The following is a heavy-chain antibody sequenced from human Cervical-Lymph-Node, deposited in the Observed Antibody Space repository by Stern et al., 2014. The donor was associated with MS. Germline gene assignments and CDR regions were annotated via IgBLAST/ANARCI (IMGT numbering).Heavy chain of an antibody. CDR2: IVPIFAAT. CDR3: ATGGSGYFDY. V-gene: IGHV1-69*01. CDR1: GGTFSTYT. D-gene: IGHD3-10*01. Sequence: QVQLGQSGAEVKKPGSSVKVSCKASGGTFSTYTISWVRQAPGQGLEWMGGIVPIFAATNYAQKFRGRVTISADESTSTAYMELSSLISEDTAVYYCATGGSGYFDYWGQGTLVTVSS. J-gene: IGHJ4*02.